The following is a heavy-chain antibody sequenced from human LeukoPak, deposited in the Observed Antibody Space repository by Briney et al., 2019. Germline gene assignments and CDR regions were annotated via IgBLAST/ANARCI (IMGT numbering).Heavy chain of an antibody. CDR2: IKPDGSEK. CDR3: ARFAMIGGYYLDY. D-gene: IGHD3-22*01. CDR1: GFTFSPYA. Sequence: GGSLRLSCTASGFTFSPYAMNWVRQAPGKGLEWVANIKPDGSEKYYVDSVKGRFTISRDNAKNSLSLQMNSLRAEDTAVYYCARFAMIGGYYLDYWGQGTLVTVSS. V-gene: IGHV3-7*01. J-gene: IGHJ4*02.